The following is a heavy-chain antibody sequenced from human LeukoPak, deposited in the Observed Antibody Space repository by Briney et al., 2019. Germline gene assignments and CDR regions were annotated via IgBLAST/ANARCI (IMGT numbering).Heavy chain of an antibody. V-gene: IGHV4-59*01. J-gene: IGHJ4*02. CDR2: IYYSGST. Sequence: PSETLSLTCTVSGGSISSYYWSWIRQPPGKGLEWIGYIYYSGSTNYNPSLKSRVTISVDTSKNQFSLKLSSVTAADTAVYYCASIAAAPRGSFDYWGQGTLVTVSS. CDR3: ASIAAAPRGSFDY. CDR1: GGSISSYY. D-gene: IGHD6-13*01.